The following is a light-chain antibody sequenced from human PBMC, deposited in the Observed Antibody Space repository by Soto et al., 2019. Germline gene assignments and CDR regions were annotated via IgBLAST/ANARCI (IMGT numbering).Light chain of an antibody. CDR3: QQYNNWWT. Sequence: LMTQSPATLSVSPGERATLSCRASQSVNSNLAWYQQKPGQDPRLLISGASTRATGIPARFSGSGSETEFTLTISSLQSEDFAVYYCQQYNNWWTFGQGTKVAMK. CDR1: QSVNSN. J-gene: IGKJ1*01. V-gene: IGKV3-15*01. CDR2: GAS.